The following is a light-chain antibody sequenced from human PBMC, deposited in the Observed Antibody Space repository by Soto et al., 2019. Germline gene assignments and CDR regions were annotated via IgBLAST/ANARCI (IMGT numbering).Light chain of an antibody. CDR2: DAS. V-gene: IGKV1-5*01. CDR1: QSISSW. Sequence: DIPMNQSPSSLSASVGDRVTIPCRASQSISSWLAWYQQKPGKAPNLIIYDASNLKSGVPSRFSGGGSGTEFTLTISSLQPEDFASYYCQLHRSYPVTFGGGTKVDIK. CDR3: QLHRSYPVT. J-gene: IGKJ4*01.